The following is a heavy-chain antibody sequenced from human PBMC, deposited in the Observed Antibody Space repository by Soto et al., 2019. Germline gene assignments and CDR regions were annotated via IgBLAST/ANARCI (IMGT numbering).Heavy chain of an antibody. Sequence: EVQLVESGGGLVQPGRSLRLSCAASGFTFDDYAMYWVRQAPGKGLEWVSGISGNSVNIAYADSVKGRFTISRDNAKNSLYLQMNSLRAEDTALYYCAKGSIAAASIFDYWGQGTLVTVSS. CDR2: ISGNSVNI. V-gene: IGHV3-9*01. J-gene: IGHJ4*02. CDR1: GFTFDDYA. D-gene: IGHD6-13*01. CDR3: AKGSIAAASIFDY.